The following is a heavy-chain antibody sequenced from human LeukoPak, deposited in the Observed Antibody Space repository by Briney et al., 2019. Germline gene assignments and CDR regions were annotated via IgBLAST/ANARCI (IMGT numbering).Heavy chain of an antibody. V-gene: IGHV4-30-4*01. CDR3: ASEERXSTSYYYGMDV. J-gene: IGHJ6*02. CDR1: GGSISSGDYY. CDR2: IYYSGST. D-gene: IGHD2-2*01. Sequence: SETLSLTFTVSGGSISSGDYYWSWIRQPPGKGLEWIGYIYYSGSTYYNPPLKSRVTISVGTSKNQFSLKLSSVTAADTAVYYCASEERXSTSYYYGMDVWGQGTTVTVSS.